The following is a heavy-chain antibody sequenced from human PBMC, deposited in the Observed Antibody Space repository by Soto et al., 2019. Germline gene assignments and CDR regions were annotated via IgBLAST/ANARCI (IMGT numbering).Heavy chain of an antibody. CDR1: GFTFSSYA. Sequence: GVTLRRSCPASGFTFSSYAMRWLLLSHSNVLEWVPAFSGTCGSTYYADTVKGRFSISRDNSKSTLYLKMNSLRAEDTAVYYCAKVITASGYPSSFDYWGQGT. V-gene: IGHV3-23*01. CDR2: FSGTCGST. CDR3: AKVITASGYPSSFDY. J-gene: IGHJ4*02. D-gene: IGHD3-3*01.